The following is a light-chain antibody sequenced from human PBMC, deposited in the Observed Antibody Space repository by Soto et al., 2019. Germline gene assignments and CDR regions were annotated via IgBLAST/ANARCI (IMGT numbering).Light chain of an antibody. J-gene: IGKJ2*01. V-gene: IGKV1-39*01. CDR3: QQTYSTPYT. CDR2: GAS. CDR1: QTISNF. Sequence: DIQMTQSPSSLSASVDDRITITCRASQTISNFLNWYHQRPGKAPKLLIFGASSLQSGVPSKFTGSGSGTDFTLTISDLQPEDFATYYCQQTYSTPYTFGQGTNLEIK.